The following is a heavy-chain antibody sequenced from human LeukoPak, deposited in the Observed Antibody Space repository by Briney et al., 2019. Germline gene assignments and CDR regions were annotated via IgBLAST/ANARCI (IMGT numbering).Heavy chain of an antibody. CDR3: ARGSGDFWEGQLLDAFEI. J-gene: IGHJ3*02. D-gene: IGHD4-17*01. V-gene: IGHV3-23*01. CDR2: ISGSGGST. Sequence: GGSLRLSCAASGFTFGIYGMNWVRQAPGKGLEWVSGISGSGGSTYYADSEKGRLTTSRDNNKNTLCLQMNSLRAEDTAVYYCARGSGDFWEGQLLDAFEIWGQGTMVTVSS. CDR1: GFTFGIYG.